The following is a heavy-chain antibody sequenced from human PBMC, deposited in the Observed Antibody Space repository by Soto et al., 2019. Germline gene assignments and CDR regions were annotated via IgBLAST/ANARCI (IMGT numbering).Heavy chain of an antibody. CDR1: GFPFSSYA. CDR2: ISSSSGPT. D-gene: IGHD6-13*01. V-gene: IGHV3-48*02. J-gene: IGHJ3*02. CDR3: ATALLAAAGTGAFDI. Sequence: GGSLRLSCAASGFPFSSYAMSWVRQAPGKGLEWVSGISSSSGPTYYADSVKGRFTVSRDNAKSTLYLQMNSLRDEDTAVYYCATALLAAAGTGAFDIWDQGTMVTVSS.